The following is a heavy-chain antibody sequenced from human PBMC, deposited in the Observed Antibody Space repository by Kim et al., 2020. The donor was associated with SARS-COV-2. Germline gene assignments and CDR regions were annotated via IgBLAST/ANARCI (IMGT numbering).Heavy chain of an antibody. J-gene: IGHJ6*02. V-gene: IGHV4-4*02. CDR1: GGSITSINR. CDR2: IFHNGDT. CDR3: ARGFSVAVAGTYYYVMDV. Sequence: SETLSLTCAVSGGSITSINRWNWVRQPPGKGLEWIGEIFHNGDTNYNPSLKSRVTMSVDKSNNEFSLRLDSVTAADTAVYFCARGFSVAVAGTYYYVMDVWGQGTTVTVSS. D-gene: IGHD6-19*01.